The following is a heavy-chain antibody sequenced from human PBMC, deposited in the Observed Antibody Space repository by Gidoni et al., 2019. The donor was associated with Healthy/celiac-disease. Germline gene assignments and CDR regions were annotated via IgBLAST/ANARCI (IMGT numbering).Heavy chain of an antibody. CDR2: ISGSGGST. CDR1: GFTFSSYA. V-gene: IGHV3-23*01. D-gene: IGHD3-3*01. Sequence: EVQLLESGGGLVQPGGSLRLSCAASGFTFSSYAMSWVRQAPGKGLEWVSAISGSGGSTYYADSVKGRFTISRDNSKNTLYLQMNSLRAEDTAVYYCAKDGYYDFWSGYYNYYYYYGMDVWGQGTTVTVSS. J-gene: IGHJ6*02. CDR3: AKDGYYDFWSGYYNYYYYYGMDV.